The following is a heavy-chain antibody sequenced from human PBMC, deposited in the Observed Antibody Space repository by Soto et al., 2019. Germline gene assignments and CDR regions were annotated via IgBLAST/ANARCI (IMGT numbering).Heavy chain of an antibody. CDR2: ISSSSSYT. Sequence: QVQLVESGGGLVKPGGSLRLSCAASGFTFSDYYMSWIRQAPGKGLEWVSYISSSSSYTNYADSVKGRFTISRDNAKNSLYLQMNGLRAEDTAVYYCARWYCGGDCNYYYYGMDVWGQGTTVTVSS. V-gene: IGHV3-11*06. CDR3: ARWYCGGDCNYYYYGMDV. J-gene: IGHJ6*02. CDR1: GFTFSDYY. D-gene: IGHD2-21*02.